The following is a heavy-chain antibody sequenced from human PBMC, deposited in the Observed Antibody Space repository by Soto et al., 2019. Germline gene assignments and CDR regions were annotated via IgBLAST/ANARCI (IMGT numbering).Heavy chain of an antibody. CDR2: ISSGSSTI. J-gene: IGHJ6*02. CDR3: ARIKLRFKYYYYGMDV. D-gene: IGHD3-3*01. V-gene: IGHV3-48*02. CDR1: GFTFSSYS. Sequence: GGSLRLSCAASGFTFSSYSMNWVRQAPGKGLEWVSYISSGSSTIYYADSVKGRFTISRDNAKNSLYLQMNSLRDEDTAVYYCARIKLRFKYYYYGMDVWGQGTTVTVSS.